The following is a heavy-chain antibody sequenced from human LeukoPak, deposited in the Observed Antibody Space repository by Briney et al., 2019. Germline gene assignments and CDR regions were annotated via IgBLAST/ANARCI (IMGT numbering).Heavy chain of an antibody. CDR3: ARFRKNWFDP. J-gene: IGHJ5*02. CDR2: IYYSGST. V-gene: IGHV4-59*01. Sequence: SETLSLTCTVSGSSISSYYWSWIRQPPGKGLEWIGYIYYSGSTNYNPSLKSRVTISVDTSKNQFSPKLSSVTAADTAVYYCARFRKNWFDPWGQGTLVTVSS. CDR1: GSSISSYY.